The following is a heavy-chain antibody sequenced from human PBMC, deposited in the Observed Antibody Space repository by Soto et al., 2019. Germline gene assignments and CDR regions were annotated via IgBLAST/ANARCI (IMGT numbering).Heavy chain of an antibody. CDR3: AREGGGNYFWSGFNYGMDV. V-gene: IGHV3-48*03. CDR2: ISSSGSTI. CDR1: GFTFSSYE. J-gene: IGHJ6*02. Sequence: EVQLVESGGGLVQPGGSLRLSCAASGFTFSSYEMNWVRQAPGKGLEWVSYISSSGSTIYYADSVKGRFTISRDNAKNSLYLQMNSLRAEDTAVYYCAREGGGNYFWSGFNYGMDVWGQGTTVTVSS. D-gene: IGHD3-3*01.